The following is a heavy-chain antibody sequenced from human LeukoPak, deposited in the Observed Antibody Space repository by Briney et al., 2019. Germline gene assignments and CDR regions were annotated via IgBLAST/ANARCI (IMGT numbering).Heavy chain of an antibody. D-gene: IGHD3-10*01. J-gene: IGHJ5*02. CDR1: GGTFSSYA. CDR3: ARSRSEVRGGPASFDP. Sequence: SVKVSCKASGGTFSSYAISWVRQAPGQGLEWMGGIIPIFGTANYAQKFQGRVTITADESTSTAYMELSSLRSEDTAVYYCARSRSEVRGGPASFDPWGQGTLVTVSS. V-gene: IGHV1-69*13. CDR2: IIPIFGTA.